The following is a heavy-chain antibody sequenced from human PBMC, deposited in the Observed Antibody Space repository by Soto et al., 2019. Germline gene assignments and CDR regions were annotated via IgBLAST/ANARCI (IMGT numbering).Heavy chain of an antibody. J-gene: IGHJ5*02. CDR3: ARAYGGNPALFDP. CDR2: IYTGGST. D-gene: IGHD4-17*01. Sequence: EVQLVESGGGLIQPGGSLRLSCAASGFTVSRDYMSWVRQAPGKGLEWVSVIYTGGSTYYADSVKGRFTFSRDNSKNTLYLQTNSRRAEDTAVYYCARAYGGNPALFDPWGQGTLVTVSS. V-gene: IGHV3-53*01. CDR1: GFTVSRDY.